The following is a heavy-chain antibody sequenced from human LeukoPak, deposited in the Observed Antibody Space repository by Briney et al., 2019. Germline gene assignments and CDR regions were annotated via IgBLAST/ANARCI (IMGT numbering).Heavy chain of an antibody. CDR2: MHYSGGT. V-gene: IGHV4-39*01. Sequence: PSETLSLTCTVSGGSVSTGNYFWGWIRQPPGKGLEWIGSMHYSGGTYYKASPESRITISGDTSKNQFSLKLSSVTAADTAVYYCARQYPHEYCGGDCTANWFDPWGQGTLVTVSS. D-gene: IGHD2-21*01. CDR3: ARQYPHEYCGGDCTANWFDP. J-gene: IGHJ5*02. CDR1: GGSVSTGNYF.